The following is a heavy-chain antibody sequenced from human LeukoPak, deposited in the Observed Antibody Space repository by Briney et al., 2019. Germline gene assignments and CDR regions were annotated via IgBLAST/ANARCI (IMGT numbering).Heavy chain of an antibody. Sequence: QPGGSLRLSCAASGFTFSSYAMSWVRQAPGKGLEWVSAISGSGGSTYYADSVKGRFTISRDNAKNSLYLQMNSLRAEDTALYYCAKDNSGWNEGWFDPWGQGTLVTVSS. CDR2: ISGSGGST. D-gene: IGHD6-19*01. CDR3: AKDNSGWNEGWFDP. J-gene: IGHJ5*02. V-gene: IGHV3-23*01. CDR1: GFTFSSYA.